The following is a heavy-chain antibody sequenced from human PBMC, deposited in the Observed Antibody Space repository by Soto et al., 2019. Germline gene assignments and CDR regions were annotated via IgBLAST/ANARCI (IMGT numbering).Heavy chain of an antibody. Sequence: QVQLVQSGAEVKKPGASVKVSCKASGYTFTGYYMHWVRQAPGQGLEWMGWISPNSGGTNYAQKFQGRVTMTRDTSISTAYMELSRLRSDDTAVYYCARGGCSGGSCYSFWFDPWGQGTLVTVSS. V-gene: IGHV1-2*02. CDR2: ISPNSGGT. J-gene: IGHJ5*02. CDR1: GYTFTGYY. D-gene: IGHD2-15*01. CDR3: ARGGCSGGSCYSFWFDP.